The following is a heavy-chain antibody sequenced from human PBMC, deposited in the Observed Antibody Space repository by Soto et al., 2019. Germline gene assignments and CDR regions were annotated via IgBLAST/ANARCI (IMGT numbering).Heavy chain of an antibody. CDR3: AREALSEPRYFVY. V-gene: IGHV4-39*07. CDR1: GGSISSSSYY. CDR2: IYYSGST. Sequence: PSETLSLTCAVSGGSISSSSYYWGWILQPPGKGLEWIGSIYYSGSTYYNPSLKSRVTISVDTSKNQFSLKLSSVTAADTAVYYCAREALSEPRYFVYWGQGTLVTVSS. J-gene: IGHJ4*02.